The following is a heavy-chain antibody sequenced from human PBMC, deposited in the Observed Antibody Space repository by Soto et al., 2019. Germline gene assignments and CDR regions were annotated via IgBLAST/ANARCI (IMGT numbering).Heavy chain of an antibody. V-gene: IGHV3-23*01. Sequence: GGSLRLSCAASGFTFSSYAISWVRQAPGKGLEWVSAISGSGGSTYYADSVKGRFTISRDNSKNTLYLQMNSLRAEDTALYYCAKVTVVVPRAFDIWGQGTMVTVSS. D-gene: IGHD3-22*01. J-gene: IGHJ3*02. CDR2: ISGSGGST. CDR1: GFTFSSYA. CDR3: AKVTVVVPRAFDI.